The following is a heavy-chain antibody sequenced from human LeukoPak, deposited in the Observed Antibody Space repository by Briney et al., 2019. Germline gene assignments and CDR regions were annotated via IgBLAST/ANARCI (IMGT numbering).Heavy chain of an antibody. CDR2: ISSSSSTI. V-gene: IGHV3-48*01. CDR1: GFTFSSYS. J-gene: IGHJ4*02. Sequence: PGGSLRLSCAASGFTFSSYSMNWARQAPGKGLEWVSYISSSSSTIYYADSVKGRFTISRDNAKNSLYLQMNSLRAEDTAVYYCAREWAIVALDYWGQGTLVTVSS. D-gene: IGHD5-12*01. CDR3: AREWAIVALDY.